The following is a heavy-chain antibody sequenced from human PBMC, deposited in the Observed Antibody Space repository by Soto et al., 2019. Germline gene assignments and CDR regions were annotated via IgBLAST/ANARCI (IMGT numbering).Heavy chain of an antibody. CDR3: ARDYYYDSSGYLPGGY. J-gene: IGHJ4*02. D-gene: IGHD3-22*01. CDR1: GYTFTSYY. CDR2: INPSGGST. V-gene: IGHV1-46*01. Sequence: ASVKVSCKASGYTFTSYYMHWVRQAPGQGLEWMGIINPSGGSTSYAQKFQGRVTMTRDTSTSTVYMELSSLRSEDTAVYYCARDYYYDSSGYLPGGYWGQGNLVTVSS.